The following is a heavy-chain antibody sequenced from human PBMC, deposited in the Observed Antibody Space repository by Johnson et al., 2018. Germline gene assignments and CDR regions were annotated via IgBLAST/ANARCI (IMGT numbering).Heavy chain of an antibody. CDR3: ARHFMIRGTFFNP. Sequence: QVQLQQWGPGLVKPSETLSLTCTVSGASITSNTYSWGWIRQPPGRGLEWIGSLYYNGNTYYNPSLESRVTLSVDTSKNQFSLNLTSVTAADTALYYCARHFMIRGTFFNPWGQGTQVIVSS. J-gene: IGHJ4*02. CDR1: GASITSNTYS. D-gene: IGHD3-10*01. V-gene: IGHV4-39*01. CDR2: LYYNGNT.